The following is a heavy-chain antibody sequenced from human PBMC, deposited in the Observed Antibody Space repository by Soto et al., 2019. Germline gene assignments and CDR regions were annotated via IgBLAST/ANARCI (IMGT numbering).Heavy chain of an antibody. CDR2: IKSDGSST. J-gene: IGHJ4*02. D-gene: IGHD6-13*01. CDR1: GFPFSSHW. CDR3: ASNGYSSSWYIDY. Sequence: GGCLRLSCAASGFPFSSHWMHWVRQAPGKGLVWVSRIKSDGSSTSYADSVKGRFTISRDNAKNTLYLQMNSLRAEDTAVYYCASNGYSSSWYIDYWGQGT. V-gene: IGHV3-74*01.